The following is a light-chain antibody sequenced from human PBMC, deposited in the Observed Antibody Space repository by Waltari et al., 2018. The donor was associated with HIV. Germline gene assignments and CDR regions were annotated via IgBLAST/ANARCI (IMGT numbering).Light chain of an antibody. V-gene: IGLV2-11*01. J-gene: IGLJ2*01. CDR2: DVT. Sequence: QSALTQPRSVSGSPGQSVTISCSGTSSDSDVSYYVSLYQQHPGKAPQIIIYDVTKRPSGVPDRFSGSKSGNTASLTISVLQAEDEADYYCCSYAGSKTHNVAFGGGTRLTVL. CDR3: CSYAGSKTHNVA. CDR1: SSDSDVSYY.